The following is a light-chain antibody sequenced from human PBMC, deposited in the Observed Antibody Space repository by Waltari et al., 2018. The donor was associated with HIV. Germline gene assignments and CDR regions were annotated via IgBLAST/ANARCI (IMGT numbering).Light chain of an antibody. V-gene: IGLV3-21*02. CDR2: DDS. CDR1: NIGSKS. J-gene: IGLJ2*01. CDR3: QVWDSSSDHTRV. Sequence: SYVLTQPPSVSVAPGQTARITCGGNNIGSKSVHWYQQKPGQAPVLVVYDDSDRPSGIPERFSGSNSGNTATLTISRDEAGDEADYYCQVWDSSSDHTRVFGGGTKLTVL.